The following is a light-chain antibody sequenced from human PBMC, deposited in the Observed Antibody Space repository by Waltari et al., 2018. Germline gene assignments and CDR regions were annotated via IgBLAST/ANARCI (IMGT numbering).Light chain of an antibody. CDR3: SSYTTSSAPGV. CDR1: DSDVGAYDF. J-gene: IGLJ1*01. CDR2: EVS. V-gene: IGLV2-14*01. Sequence: QSALTQPASVSGPPGQSITISCSGTDSDVGAYDFGSWYQQHPGKAPHLIIYEVSNRPSGISNRFSASKSGNTASLTISGLQAEDEADYYCSSYTTSSAPGVFGTGTRVTVL.